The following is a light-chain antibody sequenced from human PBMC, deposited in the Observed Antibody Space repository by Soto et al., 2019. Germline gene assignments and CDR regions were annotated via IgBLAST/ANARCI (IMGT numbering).Light chain of an antibody. CDR3: QQSYRTPYT. CDR1: QSISSF. Sequence: DIQMTQSPSSLSVSVGDRVTITCRASQSISSFLHWYQQKPGKAPQLLISASSILQSGVPSRFSGSGSGTDFPLTISSLQPEDFATYYCQQSYRTPYTFGQGTKLEIK. CDR2: ASS. J-gene: IGKJ2*01. V-gene: IGKV1-39*01.